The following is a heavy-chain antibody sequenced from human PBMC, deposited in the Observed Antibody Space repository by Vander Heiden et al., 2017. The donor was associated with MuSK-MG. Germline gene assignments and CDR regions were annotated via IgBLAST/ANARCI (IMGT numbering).Heavy chain of an antibody. D-gene: IGHD2-2*01. CDR2: IKQDGSEK. Sequence: EVQLVESGGGLVQPGGSLRLSCAAPGFTFSTYWMSWVRQAPGKGLEWVANIKQDGSEKYYVDSVKGRFTISRDNAKNSLYLQMNSLRAEDTAVYYCARDDLDIVVLPAEFDYWGQGTLVTVSS. V-gene: IGHV3-7*01. CDR3: ARDDLDIVVLPAEFDY. J-gene: IGHJ4*02. CDR1: GFTFSTYW.